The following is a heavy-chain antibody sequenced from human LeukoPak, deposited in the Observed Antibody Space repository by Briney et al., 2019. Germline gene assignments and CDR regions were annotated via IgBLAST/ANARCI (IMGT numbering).Heavy chain of an antibody. D-gene: IGHD2-8*02. J-gene: IGHJ5*02. Sequence: SETLSLTCVVSGGSVSSTNWWSWVRQSPGKGLEWIGGMYHSGSTNTNPSLKSRVTILIDKPKNQFSLELNSMTAADTAVYYCARYTGNWFDPWGQGTLVTVSS. CDR3: ARYTGNWFDP. CDR2: MYHSGST. V-gene: IGHV4-4*02. CDR1: GGSVSSTNW.